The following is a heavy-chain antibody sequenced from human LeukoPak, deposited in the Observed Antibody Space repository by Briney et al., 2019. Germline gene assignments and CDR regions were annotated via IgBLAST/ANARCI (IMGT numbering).Heavy chain of an antibody. CDR3: ARTVSGRWNFDY. Sequence: ASVKVPCKASGYTFTSYYMHWVRQAPGQGLEWMGIINPSGGSTSYAQKFQGRVTMTRDMSANTVYMELSSLRSEDTAVYYCARTVSGRWNFDYWGQGTLVTVSS. CDR2: INPSGGST. CDR1: GYTFTSYY. V-gene: IGHV1-46*01. J-gene: IGHJ4*02. D-gene: IGHD6-19*01.